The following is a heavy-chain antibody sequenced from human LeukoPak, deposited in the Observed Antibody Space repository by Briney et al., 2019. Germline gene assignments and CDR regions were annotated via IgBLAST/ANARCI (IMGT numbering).Heavy chain of an antibody. J-gene: IGHJ2*01. D-gene: IGHD1-26*01. V-gene: IGHV3-23*01. CDR1: GFTFSSYA. CDR2: ISGSGGST. CDR3: AKDWPSGSYPYWYFDL. Sequence: GGSLRPSCAASGFTFSSYAMSWVRQAPGKGLEWVSAISGSGGSTYYADSVKGRFTISRGNSKNTLYLQMNSLRAEDTAVYYCAKDWPSGSYPYWYFDLWGRGTLVTVSS.